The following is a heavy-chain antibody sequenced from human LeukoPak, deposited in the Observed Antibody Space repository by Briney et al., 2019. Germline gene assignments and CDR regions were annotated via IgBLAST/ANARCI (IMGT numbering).Heavy chain of an antibody. Sequence: QPGGSLRLSCAASGFAFRKYWMHWVRQAPGKGLVWVSRINSDGSWTSYADSVKGRFTISRDNAKNTVYLQMNSLRAEDTAVYYCASLVVTEYRAFDIWGQGTMVTVSS. CDR1: GFAFRKYW. J-gene: IGHJ3*02. CDR3: ASLVVTEYRAFDI. D-gene: IGHD2-21*02. CDR2: INSDGSWT. V-gene: IGHV3-74*01.